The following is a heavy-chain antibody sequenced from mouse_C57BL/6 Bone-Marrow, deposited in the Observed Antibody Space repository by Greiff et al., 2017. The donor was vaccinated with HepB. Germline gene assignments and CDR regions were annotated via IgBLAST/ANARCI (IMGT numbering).Heavy chain of an antibody. Sequence: EVKLMESGGGLVKPGGSLKLSCAASGFTFSSYAMSWVRQTPEKRLEWVATISDGGSYTYYPDNVKGRFTISRDNAKNNLYLQMSHLKSEDTAMYYCAREGITTVVATNWYFDVWGTGTTVTVSS. J-gene: IGHJ1*03. V-gene: IGHV5-4*01. CDR1: GFTFSSYA. D-gene: IGHD1-1*01. CDR2: ISDGGSYT. CDR3: AREGITTVVATNWYFDV.